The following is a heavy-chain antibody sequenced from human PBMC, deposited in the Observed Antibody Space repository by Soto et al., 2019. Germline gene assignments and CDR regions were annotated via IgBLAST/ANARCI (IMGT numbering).Heavy chain of an antibody. CDR1: GGSFSSHA. CDR3: ARDQRDQTIFGMVGYFDL. V-gene: IGHV1-69*06. CDR2: IVPIFGTK. J-gene: IGHJ2*01. Sequence: QVQLVQSGAEVKKPGSSLKVSCKPSGGSFSSHAVSWVRQAPGQGLEWVGGIVPIFGTKNYAEKFQGRVTITADKSTSTVYMDLSSLKSEDTAVYFCARDQRDQTIFGMVGYFDLWGRGTLVSVSS. D-gene: IGHD3-3*01.